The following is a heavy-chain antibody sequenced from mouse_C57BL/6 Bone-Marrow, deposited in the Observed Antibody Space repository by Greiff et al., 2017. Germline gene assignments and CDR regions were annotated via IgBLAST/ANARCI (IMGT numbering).Heavy chain of an antibody. CDR1: GYTFTDYY. D-gene: IGHD1-1*01. Sequence: EVQLQQSGPELVKPGASVKISCKASGYTFTDYYINWVKESHGWSLEWIGDINPNNGGTSYNQKFKGKATLTVDKSSSPDYMELRSLTSEDSAVAYCARDYYGSSWYFDVWGTGTTVTVSS. CDR3: ARDYYGSSWYFDV. CDR2: INPNNGGT. J-gene: IGHJ1*03. V-gene: IGHV1-26*01.